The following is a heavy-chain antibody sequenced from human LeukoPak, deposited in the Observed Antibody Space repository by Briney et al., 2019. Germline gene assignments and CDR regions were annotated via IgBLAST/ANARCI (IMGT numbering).Heavy chain of an antibody. D-gene: IGHD2-2*01. J-gene: IGHJ5*02. CDR1: GGSISSYY. V-gene: IGHV4-59*08. CDR3: ARHRGCCSSTSCSYNWFDP. CDR2: IYYSGST. Sequence: KSSETLSLTCTVSGGSISSYYWTWIRQPPGKGLEWIGYIYYSGSTKYNPSLKSRVTMSVDTSKNRFSLKLSSVTAADTAVYYCARHRGCCSSTSCSYNWFDPWGQGTLVTVSS.